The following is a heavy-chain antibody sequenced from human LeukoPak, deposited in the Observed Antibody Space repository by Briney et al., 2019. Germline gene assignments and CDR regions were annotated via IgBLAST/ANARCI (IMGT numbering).Heavy chain of an antibody. J-gene: IGHJ4*02. CDR2: ISGSGGST. CDR3: ARSFYDILIGYYQYFDY. V-gene: IGHV3-23*01. D-gene: IGHD3-9*01. CDR1: GFTFNSYA. Sequence: GGSLRLSCAASGFTFNSYAMSWVRQAPGKGLEWVSVISGSGGSTYYADSVKGRFTISRDNSKNTLYLQMNSLRAEDTAVYYCARSFYDILIGYYQYFDYWGQGTLVTVSS.